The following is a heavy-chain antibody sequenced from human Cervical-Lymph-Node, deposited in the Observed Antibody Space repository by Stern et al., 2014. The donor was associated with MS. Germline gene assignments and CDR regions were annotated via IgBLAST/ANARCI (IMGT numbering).Heavy chain of an antibody. D-gene: IGHD4-23*01. V-gene: IGHV7-4-1*02. J-gene: IGHJ1*01. Sequence: QMQLVQSGSELKKPGASVKVSCKASGYSFTNYAMNWLRQAPGQGLEWMGWIKPKTGDPTYVQGFTGRFVFSLDTSVSTSYLHIISLKAEDTAVYFCARGRLVNTKMHENFQHWGQGTLVTVSS. CDR3: ARGRLVNTKMHENFQH. CDR1: GYSFTNYA. CDR2: IKPKTGDP.